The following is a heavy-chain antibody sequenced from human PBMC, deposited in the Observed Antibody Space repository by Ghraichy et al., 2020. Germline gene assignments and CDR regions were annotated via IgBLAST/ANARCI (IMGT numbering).Heavy chain of an antibody. CDR1: GFTFSDYS. V-gene: IGHV3-48*02. D-gene: IGHD1-26*01. CDR2: IRNDAI. J-gene: IGHJ3*02. CDR3: ARDHQWAFDI. Sequence: GGSLRLTCAAFGFTFSDYSMNWVRQAPGKGLEWVSYIRNDAIFYADSVKGRFTISRDNDRNSVFLQMNSLRDEDAAVYYWARDHQWAFDIWGQGTKVTVSS.